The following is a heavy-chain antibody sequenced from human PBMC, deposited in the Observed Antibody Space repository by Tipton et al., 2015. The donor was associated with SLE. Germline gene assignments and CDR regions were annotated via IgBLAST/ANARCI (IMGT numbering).Heavy chain of an antibody. CDR3: AKDIHRHTSGWWDY. V-gene: IGHV3-7*03. CDR2: INQDGSEK. D-gene: IGHD6-13*01. J-gene: IGHJ4*02. CDR1: GFTFSNYW. Sequence: SLRLSCAASGFTFSNYWMTWVRQAPGKGLEWVANINQDGSEKYYVDSVKGRFTISRDNAKNSLYLQMNSLRAEDTALYYCAKDIHRHTSGWWDYWGQGTLVTVSS.